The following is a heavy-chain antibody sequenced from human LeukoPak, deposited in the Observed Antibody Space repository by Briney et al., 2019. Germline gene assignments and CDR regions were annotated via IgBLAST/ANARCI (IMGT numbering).Heavy chain of an antibody. J-gene: IGHJ2*01. CDR3: ARDGDYGDSTWYFDL. D-gene: IGHD4-17*01. CDR2: IYYSGST. V-gene: IGHV4-31*03. CDR1: GGSISSGGYY. Sequence: SETLSLTCTVSGGSISSGGYYWSWIRQHPGKGLEWIGYIYYSGSTYYNPSLKSRVTISVDTSKNQFSLKLSSVTAADTAVYYCARDGDYGDSTWYFDLWGRGTLVTVSS.